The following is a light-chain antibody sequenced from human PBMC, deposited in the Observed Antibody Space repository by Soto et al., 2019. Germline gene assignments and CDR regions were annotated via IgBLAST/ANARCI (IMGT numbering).Light chain of an antibody. V-gene: IGKV3-20*01. Sequence: VLTQSPGTLSLSPGERATLSCRASRSVTSNYLGWYQQKPGQAPRLLIYGASSRATGIPDRFSGSGSGTDFTLTVSTLEPEDFALYYCQQYASSPFTFGQGTKLEI. J-gene: IGKJ2*01. CDR2: GAS. CDR1: RSVTSNY. CDR3: QQYASSPFT.